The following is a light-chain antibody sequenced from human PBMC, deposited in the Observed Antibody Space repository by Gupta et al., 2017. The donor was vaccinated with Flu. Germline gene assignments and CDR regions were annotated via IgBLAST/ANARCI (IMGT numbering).Light chain of an antibody. CDR2: DAS. CDR3: QQRTNWPHT. Sequence: IVLTQSPATLSLSPGERATLSCRASQSVSSFLAWYQQKPGQAPRLLMYDASNRATGIPARFTGVGSGTDFTLTISRLEPEDFAVYYCQQRTNWPHTFGGGTKVEIK. CDR1: QSVSSF. J-gene: IGKJ4*01. V-gene: IGKV3-11*01.